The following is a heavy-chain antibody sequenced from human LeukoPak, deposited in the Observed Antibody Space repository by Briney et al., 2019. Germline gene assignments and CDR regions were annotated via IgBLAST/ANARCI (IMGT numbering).Heavy chain of an antibody. CDR2: ISSSGSTI. D-gene: IGHD4-17*01. J-gene: IGHJ6*02. CDR3: ARAIGDFGRYGVDV. V-gene: IGHV3-48*03. CDR1: GFTFSSYE. Sequence: PGGSLTLSCAASGFTFSSYEMKWVRQAPGKGLQWVSYISSSGSTIYYADSVKGRFTISRDNAKNSLYLQMNSLRVEDTAVYYCARAIGDFGRYGVDVWGQGTTITVFS.